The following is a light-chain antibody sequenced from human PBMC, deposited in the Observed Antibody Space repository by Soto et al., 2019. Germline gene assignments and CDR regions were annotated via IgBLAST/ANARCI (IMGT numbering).Light chain of an antibody. CDR1: SSDVGSYNL. J-gene: IGLJ1*01. V-gene: IGLV2-23*01. Sequence: QSALTQAASVSGSPGQSITISCTGTSSDVGSYNLVSWYQQHPGKAPKLMIYEGSKRPSGVSNRFSGSKSGNTASLTISGLQAEDEADYYCCSYAGSSTPYVFGPGTKLTVL. CDR2: EGS. CDR3: CSYAGSSTPYV.